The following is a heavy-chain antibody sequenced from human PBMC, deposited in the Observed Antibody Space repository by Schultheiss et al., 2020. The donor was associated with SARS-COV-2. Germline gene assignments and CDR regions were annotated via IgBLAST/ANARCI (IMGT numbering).Heavy chain of an antibody. CDR3: ARDYGGNSGGFDP. Sequence: SETLSLTCAVCGGSFSGYYWTWIRQSPGKGLEWIGYIYYSGSTNYNPSLKSRVTISVDTSKNQFSLKLSSVTAADTAVYYCARDYGGNSGGFDPWGQGTLVTVSS. J-gene: IGHJ5*02. D-gene: IGHD4-23*01. CDR2: IYYSGST. CDR1: GGSFSGYY. V-gene: IGHV4-59*01.